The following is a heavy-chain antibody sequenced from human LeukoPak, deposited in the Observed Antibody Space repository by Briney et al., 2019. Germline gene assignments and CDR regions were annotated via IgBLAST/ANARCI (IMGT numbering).Heavy chain of an antibody. J-gene: IGHJ4*02. CDR3: ATSLYDSIGYYTY. D-gene: IGHD3-22*01. V-gene: IGHV3-21*01. CDR2: ISSSSTYI. CDR1: GFTFSSYS. Sequence: GGSLRLSCAASGFTFSSYSMNWVRQAPGKGLEWVSSISSSSTYIYYADSMKGRFTISRDNSKNSLYLQMNSLRAEDTAVYYCATSLYDSIGYYTYWGQRALVTVSS.